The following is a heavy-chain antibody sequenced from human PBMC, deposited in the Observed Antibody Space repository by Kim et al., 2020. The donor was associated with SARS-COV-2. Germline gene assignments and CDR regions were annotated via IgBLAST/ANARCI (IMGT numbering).Heavy chain of an antibody. Sequence: GGSLRLSCAASGFSFGSYVMSWVRQAPGKGLESVSVVDASGDVTYYATFVEGRFTISRDNSKSTLYLQMNSLRVEDTAVYYCAKAGAAGSRDGYIRWGQG. CDR2: VDASGDVT. CDR1: GFSFGSYV. V-gene: IGHV3-23*05. CDR3: AKAGAAGSRDGYIR. D-gene: IGHD6-25*01. J-gene: IGHJ1*01.